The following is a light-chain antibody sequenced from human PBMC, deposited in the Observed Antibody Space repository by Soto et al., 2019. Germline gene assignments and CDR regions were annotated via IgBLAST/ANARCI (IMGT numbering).Light chain of an antibody. CDR3: QQYGSSYT. CDR1: QSVISSY. Sequence: EIVLTQSPGTLSLSPGERATLSCRASQSVISSYLAWYQQKPGQAPRLLIYGASNRATGIPDWFSSSGSGTDFTLTISRLATDDVAVYYCQQYGSSYTCGQGTKLEIK. V-gene: IGKV3-20*01. J-gene: IGKJ2*01. CDR2: GAS.